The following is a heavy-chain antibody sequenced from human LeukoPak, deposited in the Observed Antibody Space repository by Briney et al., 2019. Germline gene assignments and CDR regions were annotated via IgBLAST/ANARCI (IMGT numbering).Heavy chain of an antibody. CDR2: INAGNGNT. J-gene: IGHJ4*02. Sequence: ASVKVSCEASGYTFTSYAMHWVRQAPGQRLEWMGWINAGNGNTKYSQKFQGRVTITRDTSASTAYMELSSLRSEDTAVYYCARVGSVRGVIGTFDYWGQGTLVTVSS. CDR1: GYTFTSYA. CDR3: ARVGSVRGVIGTFDY. D-gene: IGHD3-10*01. V-gene: IGHV1-3*01.